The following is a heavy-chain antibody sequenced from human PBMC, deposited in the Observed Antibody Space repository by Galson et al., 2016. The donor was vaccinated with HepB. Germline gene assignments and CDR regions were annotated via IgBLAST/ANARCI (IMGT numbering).Heavy chain of an antibody. Sequence: RLXXAAPXXXVNTDXXSIVRQAPGKGLEWLSVIYPGGDTYYTDSVRGRFXXSTDAAKKTLFFQMNSLRAEETXVYYCSKDSFQSXXXWGLGTLVTVSS. D-gene: IGHD3/OR15-3a*01. V-gene: IGHV3-53*01. CDR1: XXXVNTDX. CDR2: IYPGGDT. CDR3: SKDSFQSXXX. J-gene: IGHJ4*02.